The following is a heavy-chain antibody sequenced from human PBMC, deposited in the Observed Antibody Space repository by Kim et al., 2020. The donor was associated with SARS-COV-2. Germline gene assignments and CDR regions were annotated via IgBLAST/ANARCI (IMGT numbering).Heavy chain of an antibody. V-gene: IGHV3-30*02. CDR3: ARDWIAVRPGWLDP. D-gene: IGHD6-6*01. CDR1: GFTFSSYG. CDR2: VHYDGTNR. Sequence: GGSLRLSCAASGFTFSSYGMHWVRQAPGKGLEWVAHVHYDGTNRYYADSVKGRFTISRDNSKNTLYLQMNSLRGEDTAVYYCARDWIAVRPGWLDPWGQGTLVTVSS. J-gene: IGHJ5*02.